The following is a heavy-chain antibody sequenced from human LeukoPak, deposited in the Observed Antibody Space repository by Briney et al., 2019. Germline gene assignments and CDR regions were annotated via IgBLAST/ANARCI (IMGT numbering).Heavy chain of an antibody. CDR1: GYTFTSYD. D-gene: IGHD2-15*01. CDR2: MNPNSGNT. Sequence: ASVKVSCKASGYTFTSYDINWVRQATGQGLEWMGWMNPNSGNTGYAQKSQGRVTMTRNTSISTAYMELSSLRSEDTAVYYCAREVPGREWWRQINWFDPWGQGTLVTVSS. J-gene: IGHJ5*02. V-gene: IGHV1-8*01. CDR3: AREVPGREWWRQINWFDP.